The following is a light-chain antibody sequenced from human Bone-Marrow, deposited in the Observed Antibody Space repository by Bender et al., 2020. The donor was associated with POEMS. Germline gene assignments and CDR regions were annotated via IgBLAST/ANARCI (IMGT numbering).Light chain of an antibody. J-gene: IGLJ2*01. CDR3: QAWDTSTRV. CDR2: QDN. V-gene: IGLV3-1*01. CDR1: NIGSES. Sequence: SSVLTQPPSVSVVPGQTASIICGGDNIGSESVYWYQQRPGQSPLLVIYQDNKRPSGVPERFSGSNSGNTATLTISGTQAIDEADYYCQAWDTSTRVFGGGTKLTVL.